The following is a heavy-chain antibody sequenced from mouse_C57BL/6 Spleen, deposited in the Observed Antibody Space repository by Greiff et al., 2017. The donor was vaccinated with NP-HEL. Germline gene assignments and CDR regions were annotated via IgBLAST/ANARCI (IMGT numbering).Heavy chain of an antibody. J-gene: IGHJ2*01. D-gene: IGHD2-14*01. V-gene: IGHV1-69*01. Sequence: QVQLQQPGAELVMPGASVKLSCKASGYTFTSYWMHWVKQRPGQGLEWIGELDPSDSYTNYNQKFKGKSTLTVDKSSSTAYMQLSSLTSEDSAVYYCARGYGKKPDYFDYWGQGTTLTVSS. CDR3: ARGYGKKPDYFDY. CDR2: LDPSDSYT. CDR1: GYTFTSYW.